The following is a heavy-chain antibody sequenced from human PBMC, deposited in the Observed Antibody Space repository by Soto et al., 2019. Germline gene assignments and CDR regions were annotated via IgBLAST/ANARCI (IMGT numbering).Heavy chain of an antibody. CDR1: GGSVSSGSYY. Sequence: QVQLQESGPGLVKPSETLSLTCTVSGGSVSSGSYYWSWIRQPPGKGLECIGEIYYSGSTNYNPSLKSRVTISVDTSKNQFSLKLSSVTAADTAVYYCARVIGTDFWSGYYTEEQDYFDYWGQGTLVTVSS. CDR2: IYYSGST. J-gene: IGHJ4*02. V-gene: IGHV4-61*01. CDR3: ARVIGTDFWSGYYTEEQDYFDY. D-gene: IGHD3-3*01.